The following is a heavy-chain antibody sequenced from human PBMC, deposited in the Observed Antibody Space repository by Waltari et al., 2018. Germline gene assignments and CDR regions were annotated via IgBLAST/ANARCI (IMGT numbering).Heavy chain of an antibody. Sequence: DGGTTDYAAPVKGRFTISRDDSKNTLYLQMNSLKTEDTAVYYCTTSPYCSSTSCYTEFSGMDVWGQGTTVTVSS. J-gene: IGHJ6*02. CDR3: TTSPYCSSTSCYTEFSGMDV. D-gene: IGHD2-2*02. V-gene: IGHV3-15*01. CDR2: DGGTT.